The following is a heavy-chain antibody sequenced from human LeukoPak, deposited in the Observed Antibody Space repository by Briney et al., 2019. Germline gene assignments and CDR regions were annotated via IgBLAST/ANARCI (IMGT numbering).Heavy chain of an antibody. CDR3: ARREDYMDV. CDR2: IYHTRTT. CDR1: GYSISSGYS. J-gene: IGHJ6*03. Sequence: PAETLSLTCDVSGYSISSGYSWGWIRQPPGKGLEWIGSIYHTRTTYYNPSLKSRLTISVDTSKNQFSLKMTSVTAADTAVYYCARREDYMDVWGKGTAVTVSS. V-gene: IGHV4-38-2*01.